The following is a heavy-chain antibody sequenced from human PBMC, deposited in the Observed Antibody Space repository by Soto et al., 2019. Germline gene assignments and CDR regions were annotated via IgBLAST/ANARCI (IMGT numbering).Heavy chain of an antibody. CDR1: GYTFTSYD. D-gene: IGHD2-15*01. V-gene: IGHV1-8*01. Sequence: GASVKVSCKASGYTFTSYDINWVRQATGQGLEWMGCMNPNSGNTGYAQKFQGRVTMTRNTYISTAYMELSSLRSEDTAVYYCARQSPHDPQDIVVLVAAGYNWFDPWGQGTLVTVSS. CDR3: ARQSPHDPQDIVVLVAAGYNWFDP. CDR2: MNPNSGNT. J-gene: IGHJ5*02.